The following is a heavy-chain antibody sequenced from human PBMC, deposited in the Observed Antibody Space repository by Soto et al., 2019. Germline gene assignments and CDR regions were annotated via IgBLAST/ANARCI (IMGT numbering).Heavy chain of an antibody. D-gene: IGHD5-12*01. Sequence: SETLSLTCAVSGGSISSGGYSWSWIRQPPGKGLEWIGYIYHSGSTYYNPSLKSRVTISVDRSKNQFSLKLSSVTAADTAVYYCARATRYGYNFDYWGQGTLVTVSS. CDR3: ARATRYGYNFDY. J-gene: IGHJ4*02. CDR1: GGSISSGGYS. CDR2: IYHSGST. V-gene: IGHV4-30-2*01.